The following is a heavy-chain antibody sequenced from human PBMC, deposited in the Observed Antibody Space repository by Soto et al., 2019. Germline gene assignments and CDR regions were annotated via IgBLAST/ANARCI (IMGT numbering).Heavy chain of an antibody. CDR1: GGSISSGGYY. Sequence: SETLSLTCTVSGGSISSGGYYWSWIRQHPGKGLEWIGYIYHSGTTYYNPSLQSRVTISVDTSKNQFSLNLSSVTAADTAMYYCARHARIAGASGTFDSWGQGTLVTVSS. CDR2: IYHSGTT. V-gene: IGHV4-61*08. CDR3: ARHARIAGASGTFDS. J-gene: IGHJ4*02. D-gene: IGHD1-20*01.